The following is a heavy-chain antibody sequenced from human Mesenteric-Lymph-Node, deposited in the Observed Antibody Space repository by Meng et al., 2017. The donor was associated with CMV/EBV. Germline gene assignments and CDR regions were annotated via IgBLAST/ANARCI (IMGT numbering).Heavy chain of an antibody. CDR3: AKFPHLNDQIAVVPAAQYGLDV. Sequence: GESLKISCAASGFTVTSNYMSWVRQAPGKGLEWVSFIYSGGTTYYADSVKGRFTISRDNSKNTLFLQMNSLRAEDTAAYFCAKFPHLNDQIAVVPAAQYGLDVWGQGTTVTVSS. V-gene: IGHV3-53*01. CDR2: IYSGGTT. CDR1: GFTVTSNY. D-gene: IGHD2-2*01. J-gene: IGHJ6*02.